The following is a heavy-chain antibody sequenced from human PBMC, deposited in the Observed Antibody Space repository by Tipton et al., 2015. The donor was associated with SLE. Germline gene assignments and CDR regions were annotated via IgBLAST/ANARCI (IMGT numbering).Heavy chain of an antibody. J-gene: IGHJ3*02. D-gene: IGHD3-22*01. Sequence: TLSLTCTVSGGSISSHYWSWIRQPPGKGLEWIGFIDYSGNTNYNPSLKSRVTISQDTSKNQFSLKVNPVTAADTALYYCARAVMKRIAMRVPSRAFDIWGHGTMVTVTS. V-gene: IGHV4-59*11. CDR1: GGSISSHY. CDR2: IDYSGNT. CDR3: ARAVMKRIAMRVPSRAFDI.